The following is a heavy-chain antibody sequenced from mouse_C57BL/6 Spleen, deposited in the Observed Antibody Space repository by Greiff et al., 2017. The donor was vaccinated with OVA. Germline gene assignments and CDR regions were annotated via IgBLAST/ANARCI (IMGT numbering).Heavy chain of an antibody. CDR1: GFNITDYY. J-gene: IGHJ4*01. D-gene: IGHD1-1*01. CDR3: ATTVVGDYARDY. CDR2: IDPEDGET. Sequence: VQLQQSGAELVKPGASVKLSCTASGFNITDYYMHWVKQRTEQGLEWIGRIDPEDGETKYAPKFQCKATITADTSSNTAYLQLSSLTSEDTAVYYCATTVVGDYARDYWGQGTSVTVSS. V-gene: IGHV14-2*01.